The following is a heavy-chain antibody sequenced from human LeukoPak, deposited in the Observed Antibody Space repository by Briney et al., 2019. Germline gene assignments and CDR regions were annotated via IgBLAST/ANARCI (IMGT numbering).Heavy chain of an antibody. CDR2: IRYDGTNK. CDR3: ASPGTAKYCSGGTCYR. Sequence: GGSLRLSCAASGFSFSSYGIHWVRQAPGKGLEWVAYIRYDGTNKYYADSVKGRFTISRDNSKNTLYLQMNSPRAEDTAVYYCASPGTAKYCSGGTCYRWGQGTLVTVSS. V-gene: IGHV3-30*02. CDR1: GFSFSSYG. D-gene: IGHD2-15*01. J-gene: IGHJ5*02.